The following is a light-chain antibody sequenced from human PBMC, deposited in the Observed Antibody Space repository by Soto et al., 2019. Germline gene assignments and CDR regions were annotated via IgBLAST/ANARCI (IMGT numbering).Light chain of an antibody. CDR3: SSYAGSNNWN. CDR1: SSDVGGYNY. V-gene: IGLV2-8*01. J-gene: IGLJ1*01. Sequence: QSLLTQPPSASGSPGQSVTISCTGTSSDVGGYNYVSWYQQHPGKAPKLMIYEVSNRPSGVPDRFSGSKSGNTASLTVSGLQAEDEADYYCSSYAGSNNWNFGTGTKVTVL. CDR2: EVS.